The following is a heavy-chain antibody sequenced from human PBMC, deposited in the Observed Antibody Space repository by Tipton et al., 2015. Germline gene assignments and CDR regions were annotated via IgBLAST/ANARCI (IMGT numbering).Heavy chain of an antibody. Sequence: VQLVQSGAEVKKPGESLKISCKASGYPFTNYWIAWVRQMPGKGLEWMGSIYPDDSDTRYSPSFQGQVTISADKSISTAYLQWNSLKASDTAMYYCARLSTYGYNDYFDSWGQGTLVTVST. V-gene: IGHV5-51*01. CDR3: ARLSTYGYNDYFDS. D-gene: IGHD5-24*01. CDR2: IYPDDSDT. J-gene: IGHJ4*02. CDR1: GYPFTNYW.